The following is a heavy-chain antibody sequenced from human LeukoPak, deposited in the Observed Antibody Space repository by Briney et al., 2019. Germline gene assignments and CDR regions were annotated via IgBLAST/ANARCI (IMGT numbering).Heavy chain of an antibody. J-gene: IGHJ4*02. CDR2: INHSGST. CDR1: GGSFSGYY. CDR3: ARCTVVFDY. D-gene: IGHD4-23*01. Sequence: SETLSLTCAVYGGSFSGYYWSWIRQPPGKGLEWIGEINHSGSTNYNPSLKSRVTISVDTSKNQFSLKLSSVTAADTAVYYCARCTVVFDYWGQGTLATVSS. V-gene: IGHV4-34*01.